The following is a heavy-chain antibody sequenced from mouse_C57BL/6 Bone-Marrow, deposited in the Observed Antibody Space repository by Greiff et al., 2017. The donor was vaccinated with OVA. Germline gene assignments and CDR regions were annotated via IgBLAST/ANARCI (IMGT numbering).Heavy chain of an antibody. CDR3: AGWLLSPFDY. D-gene: IGHD2-3*01. V-gene: IGHV1-76*01. CDR2: IYPGSGNT. CDR1: GYTFTDYY. Sequence: VQLQQSGAELVRPGASVKLSCKASGYTFTDYYINWVKQRPGQGLEWIARIYPGSGNTYYNEKFKGKATLTAEKSSSTAYMQLSSLTSEDSAVYYCAGWLLSPFDYWGQGTTLTVSS. J-gene: IGHJ2*01.